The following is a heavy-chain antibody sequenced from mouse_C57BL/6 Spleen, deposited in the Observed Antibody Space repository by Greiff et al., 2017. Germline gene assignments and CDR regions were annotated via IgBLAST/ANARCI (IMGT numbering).Heavy chain of an antibody. D-gene: IGHD1-1*01. CDR2: IDPEDGDT. J-gene: IGHJ2*01. Sequence: EVQLQQSGAELVRPGASVKLSCTASGFTIKDYYMHWVQQRPEQGLEWIGRIDPEDGDTEYARKCQAKVTRSTNTSSNSAYLQLRTLTTEDTADYYCTLRGYFDYWGQGTTLTVSS. CDR3: TLRGYFDY. V-gene: IGHV14-1*01. CDR1: GFTIKDYY.